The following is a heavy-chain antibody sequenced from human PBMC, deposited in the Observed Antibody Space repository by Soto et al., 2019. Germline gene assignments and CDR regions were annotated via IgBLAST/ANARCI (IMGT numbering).Heavy chain of an antibody. CDR3: EKDIALVRGVIIDMDV. Sequence: QVQLVESGGGVVQPGRSLRLSCAASGFIFSNYGMHWVRQAPGKGLEWVAVISYNGDNKYYRDSVKGRFTISRDNSKNTVYLQMNSLRDEDTAVYYCEKDIALVRGVIIDMDVWGQGTTVTVSS. CDR1: GFIFSNYG. V-gene: IGHV3-30*18. J-gene: IGHJ6*02. CDR2: ISYNGDNK. D-gene: IGHD3-10*01.